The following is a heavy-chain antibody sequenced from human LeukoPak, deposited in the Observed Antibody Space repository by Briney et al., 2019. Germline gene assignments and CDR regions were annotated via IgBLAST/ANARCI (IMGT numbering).Heavy chain of an antibody. CDR3: ARDPGGCGWPGPKGHFDY. CDR1: GGSFSGYY. V-gene: IGHV4-34*01. CDR2: INHSGST. J-gene: IGHJ4*02. Sequence: PSETLSLTCAVYGGSFSGYYWSWIRQPPGKGLEWIGEINHSGSTNYNPSLKSRVTISVDTSKNQFSLKLSSVTAADTAVYYCARDPGGCGWPGPKGHFDYWGQGTLVTVSS. D-gene: IGHD6-19*01.